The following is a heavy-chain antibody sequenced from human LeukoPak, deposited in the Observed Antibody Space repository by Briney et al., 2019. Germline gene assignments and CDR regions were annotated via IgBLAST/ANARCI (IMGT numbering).Heavy chain of an antibody. D-gene: IGHD1-26*01. V-gene: IGHV4-59*01. J-gene: IGHJ6*03. CDR2: IYYSGST. CDR3: ARGLGATRGYYYYYYMDV. Sequence: SETLSLTCTVSGGSISSYYWSWIRQPPGKGLEWMGYIYYSGSTNYNPSLKSRVTISVDTSKNQFSLKLSSVTAADTAVYYCARGLGATRGYYYYYYMDVWGKGTTVTVSS. CDR1: GGSISSYY.